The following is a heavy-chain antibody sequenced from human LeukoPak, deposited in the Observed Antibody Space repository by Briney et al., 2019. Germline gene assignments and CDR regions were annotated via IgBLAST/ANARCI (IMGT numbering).Heavy chain of an antibody. Sequence: SQTLSLTCTVSGDSISSGGHYWNWLRQRPGKGLEWIGYIFHTGSTYYNPSLKSRVTISVDTSKNQFSLKLSSVTPADTAVYYCARSPGIWNEYGRLEYWGQGALVTVSS. J-gene: IGHJ4*02. CDR1: GDSISSGGHY. V-gene: IGHV4-31*03. D-gene: IGHD1-1*01. CDR3: ARSPGIWNEYGRLEY. CDR2: IFHTGST.